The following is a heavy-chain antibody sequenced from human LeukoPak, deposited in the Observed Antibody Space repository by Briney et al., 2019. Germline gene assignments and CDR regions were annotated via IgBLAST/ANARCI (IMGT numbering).Heavy chain of an antibody. D-gene: IGHD2-2*01. V-gene: IGHV4-59*01. CDR2: IYYSGST. CDR3: ARDKYCSSTSCYGYYYYYGMDV. J-gene: IGHJ6*02. CDR1: GGSISSYY. Sequence: SETLSLTCTVSGGSISSYYWSWIRQPPGKGLEWIGYIYYSGSTNCNPSLKSRVTISVDTSKNQFSLKLSSVTAADTAVYYCARDKYCSSTSCYGYYYYYGMDVWGQGTTVTVSS.